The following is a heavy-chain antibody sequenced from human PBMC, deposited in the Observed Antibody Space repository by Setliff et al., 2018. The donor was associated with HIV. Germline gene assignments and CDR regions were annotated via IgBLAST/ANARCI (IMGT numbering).Heavy chain of an antibody. J-gene: IGHJ4*02. CDR2: MNPNSGNT. CDR3: ARVATVSHPGDYFDY. V-gene: IGHV1-8*01. CDR1: GYTFSNYD. D-gene: IGHD4-4*01. Sequence: ASVKVSCKASGYTFSNYDINWVRQATGQGLEWMGWMNPNSGNTGYAQKFQGRVTMTRNTSISTAYMELSSLRSEDTAVYSCARVATVSHPGDYFDYWGQGTLVTVSS.